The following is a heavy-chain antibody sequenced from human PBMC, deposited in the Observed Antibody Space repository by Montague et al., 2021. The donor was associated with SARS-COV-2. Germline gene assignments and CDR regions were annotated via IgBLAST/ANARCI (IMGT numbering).Heavy chain of an antibody. Sequence: TLSLTCTVSGGSISSGSYYWSWVRQPAGKGLECIGRIYTSGSTNYNPSLKSRVTISVDTSKNQFSLKLSSVTAADTAVYYCARMGWLRGWFDPWGQGTLVTVSS. J-gene: IGHJ5*02. CDR3: ARMGWLRGWFDP. CDR1: GGSISSGSYY. CDR2: IYTSGST. D-gene: IGHD5-12*01. V-gene: IGHV4-61*02.